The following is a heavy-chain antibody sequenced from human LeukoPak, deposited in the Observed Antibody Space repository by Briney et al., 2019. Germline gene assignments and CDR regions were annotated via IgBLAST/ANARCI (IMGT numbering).Heavy chain of an antibody. CDR3: ARVIFGSYAIDY. CDR2: ISYDGSNK. J-gene: IGHJ4*02. CDR1: GFTFSSYA. D-gene: IGHD1-26*01. V-gene: IGHV3-30-3*01. Sequence: GGSLRLSCAASGFTFSSYAMHWVRQAPGKGLEWVAVISYDGSNKYYADSVKGRFTISRDNSKNTLYLQMNSLRAEDTAVYYCARVIFGSYAIDYWGQGTLVTVSS.